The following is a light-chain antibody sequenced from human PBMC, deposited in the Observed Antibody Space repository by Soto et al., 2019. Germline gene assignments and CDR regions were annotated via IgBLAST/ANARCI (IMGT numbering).Light chain of an antibody. Sequence: DIPMTQSPSSASASVGDRVTITCRASQGISSWLAWYQQVPGKAPKLLIYAAATLQSGVSSRFSGSYSGTDFTLTTSSLQPEDFATYYCQQTDTHPYTFGQGTKVEIK. CDR1: QGISSW. V-gene: IGKV1D-12*01. CDR3: QQTDTHPYT. CDR2: AAA. J-gene: IGKJ2*01.